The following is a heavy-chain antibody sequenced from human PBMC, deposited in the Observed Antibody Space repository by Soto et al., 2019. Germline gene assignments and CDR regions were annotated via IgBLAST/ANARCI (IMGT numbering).Heavy chain of an antibody. CDR1: GGSISSSGYY. D-gene: IGHD3-16*01. CDR3: ARGGKYYQQETYVFDY. J-gene: IGHJ4*01. Sequence: QLQLQGSGPGLVEPSETLSLTCTVSGGSISSSGYYWAWLRQPPGRGLEWIGSIYYNGDTSFYPSLKRRVTISVDTSKNPFSLKLTSVTAADSALYCCARGGKYYQQETYVFDYWGQGSLVTVSS. CDR2: IYYNGDT. V-gene: IGHV4-39*01.